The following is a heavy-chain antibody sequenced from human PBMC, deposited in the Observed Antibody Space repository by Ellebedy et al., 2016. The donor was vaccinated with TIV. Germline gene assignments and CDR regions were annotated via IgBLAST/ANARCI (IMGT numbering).Heavy chain of an antibody. J-gene: IGHJ4*02. D-gene: IGHD1-26*01. CDR1: GDSINSYY. CDR3: ARRTDSGSYYDYFNS. Sequence: SETLSLTCTVSGDSINSYYWTWIRQPPGKGLEWIGYVISSGSTNYNPSLKTRVTISADTSENQFSLKLTSVTTADTAVYYCARRTDSGSYYDYFNSWGQGTLVTVSS. V-gene: IGHV4-4*08. CDR2: VISSGST.